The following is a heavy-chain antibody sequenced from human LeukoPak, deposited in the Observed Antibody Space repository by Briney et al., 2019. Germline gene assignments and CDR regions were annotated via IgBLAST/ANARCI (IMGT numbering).Heavy chain of an antibody. Sequence: GRSLRLSCAASGFTFSSYEMNWVRQAPGKGLEWGSYISGSGSAIYYADSVKGRFTISRDNAKNSLYLQMNSLRAEDTAVYYCARDGYHDYGSWTYFGYYYMDVWGKGTTVTISS. CDR1: GFTFSSYE. CDR3: ARDGYHDYGSWTYFGYYYMDV. CDR2: ISGSGSAI. V-gene: IGHV3-48*03. J-gene: IGHJ6*03. D-gene: IGHD3/OR15-3a*01.